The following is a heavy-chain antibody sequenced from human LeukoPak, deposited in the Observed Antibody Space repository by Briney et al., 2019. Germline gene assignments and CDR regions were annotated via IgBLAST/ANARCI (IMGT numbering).Heavy chain of an antibody. CDR1: GYTLTELS. CDR2: FDPEDGET. V-gene: IGHV1-24*01. CDR3: ATVLLAVAGTFDY. Sequence: ASVTVSCKVSGYTLTELSMHWVRQAPGKGGEWMGGFDPEDGETIYPQKFQGRVTMTEDTSTDTAYMELSSLRSEDTAVYYCATVLLAVAGTFDYWGQGTLVTVSS. J-gene: IGHJ4*02. D-gene: IGHD6-19*01.